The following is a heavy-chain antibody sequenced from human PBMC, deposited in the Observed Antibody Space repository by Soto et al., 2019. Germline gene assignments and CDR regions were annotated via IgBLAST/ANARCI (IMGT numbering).Heavy chain of an antibody. V-gene: IGHV3-33*01. Sequence: QVQLVESGGGVVQPGRSLRLSCAASGFTFSSYGMHWVRQAPGKGLEWVAVIWYDGSNKYYADSVKGRFTISRDNSKNTLYLQMNSLRAEDTAVYYCARDRYCSGGRCYSVPVFDYWGQGTLVTVSS. CDR3: ARDRYCSGGRCYSVPVFDY. D-gene: IGHD2-15*01. CDR2: IWYDGSNK. CDR1: GFTFSSYG. J-gene: IGHJ4*02.